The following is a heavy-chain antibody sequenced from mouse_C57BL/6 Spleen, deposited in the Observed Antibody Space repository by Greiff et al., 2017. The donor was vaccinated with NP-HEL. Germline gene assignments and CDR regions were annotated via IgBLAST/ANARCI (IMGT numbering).Heavy chain of an antibody. CDR2: IYPRSGNT. CDR3: ARWSCGGSYVDAMGY. Sequence: QVQLQQSGAELARPGASVKLSCKASGYTFTSYGISWVKQRTGQGLEWIGEIYPRSGNTYYNEKFKGKATLTVDKSSSTAYMQLSSLTSEDSAVYYCARWSCGGSYVDAMGYWGQGTSVTVSS. CDR1: GYTFTSYG. J-gene: IGHJ4*01. D-gene: IGHD1-1*02. V-gene: IGHV1-81*01.